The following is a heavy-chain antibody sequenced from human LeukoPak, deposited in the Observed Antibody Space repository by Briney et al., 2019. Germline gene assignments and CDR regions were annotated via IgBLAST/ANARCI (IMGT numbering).Heavy chain of an antibody. Sequence: PSETLSLTCTVSGDSISSYYWSWIRQPPGKGLEWIGYIYNSGRTNYNPSLKSRVTISVDTSKNQFSLRLRSVTAADTAVYYCARGPFRLVGPKTPGGFDYWGQGTLSPSPQ. CDR3: ARGPFRLVGPKTPGGFDY. D-gene: IGHD1-26*01. V-gene: IGHV4-59*12. J-gene: IGHJ4*02. CDR1: GDSISSYY. CDR2: IYNSGRT.